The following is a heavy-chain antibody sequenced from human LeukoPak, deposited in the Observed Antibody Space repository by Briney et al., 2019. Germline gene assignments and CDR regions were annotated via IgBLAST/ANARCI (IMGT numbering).Heavy chain of an antibody. Sequence: GRSLRLSCAASGFTFSSYAMHWVRQAPGKGLEWVAVISYDGSNKDYADSAKGRFTISRDNSKNTLYLQMNSLRAEDTAVYYCARERAGYFDYWGQGTLVTVSS. J-gene: IGHJ4*02. D-gene: IGHD6-13*01. CDR3: ARERAGYFDY. CDR1: GFTFSSYA. CDR2: ISYDGSNK. V-gene: IGHV3-30-3*01.